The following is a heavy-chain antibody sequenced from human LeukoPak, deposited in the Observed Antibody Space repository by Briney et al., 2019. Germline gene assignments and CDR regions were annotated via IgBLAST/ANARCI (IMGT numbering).Heavy chain of an antibody. CDR3: VRDRNSNLRLGF. D-gene: IGHD5-12*01. J-gene: IGHJ4*02. Sequence: SETLSLTSAVYGGSFSGYYWSWIRQPPGKGLEWIGEINHSGSTNYNPSLKSRVIISVDNSKNQFSLSLSSVTAADTAVYYCVRDRNSNLRLGFWGQGTLVTVSS. V-gene: IGHV4-34*01. CDR1: GGSFSGYY. CDR2: INHSGST.